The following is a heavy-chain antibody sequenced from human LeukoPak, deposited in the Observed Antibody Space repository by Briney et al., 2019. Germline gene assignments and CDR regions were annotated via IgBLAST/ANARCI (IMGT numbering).Heavy chain of an antibody. J-gene: IGHJ6*04. CDR3: AIFVHYYDTTGYRKEGWDF. CDR2: ITTSGDT. V-gene: IGHV3-13*01. CDR1: GFSFSSYD. Sequence: GGSLRLSCATSGFSFSSYDIHWLRQAAGRGLEWVSSITTSGDTNYAASVRGRFTISRENAKNSLFLQMNGLRPQDTAIYFCAIFVHYYDTTGYRKEGWDFWGTGTTVAVSP. D-gene: IGHD3-22*01.